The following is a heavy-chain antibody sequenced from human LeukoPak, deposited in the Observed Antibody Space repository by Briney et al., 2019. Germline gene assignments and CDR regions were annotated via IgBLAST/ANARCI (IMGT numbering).Heavy chain of an antibody. CDR1: GGSIGTYY. J-gene: IGHJ3*02. D-gene: IGHD2-2*01. CDR3: ARPSIPSAAASALDI. CDR2: IYYTGST. Sequence: SETLSLTCSVSGGSIGTYYWTWIRQPPGKGLEWIGYIYYTGSTNYNPSLKSRATMSVDASKNQVSLKMTSVTVADTAVYYCARPSIPSAAASALDIWGQGTMVTVSS. V-gene: IGHV4-59*08.